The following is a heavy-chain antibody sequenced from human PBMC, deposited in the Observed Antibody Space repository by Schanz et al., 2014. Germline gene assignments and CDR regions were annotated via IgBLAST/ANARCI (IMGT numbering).Heavy chain of an antibody. CDR1: GFIVRSNY. J-gene: IGHJ4*02. CDR2: ISASGGDT. Sequence: EVHLLESGGGLVPPGGSLRLSCAVSGFIVRSNYMTWVRQAPGKGLEWLSVISASGGDTYYADSVKGRFTISRDNSKNALYLQMNSLRAEDTAVYYCAKVRYSSGWRGDYFDEWGQGTLVTIAS. D-gene: IGHD6-25*01. V-gene: IGHV3-23*01. CDR3: AKVRYSSGWRGDYFDE.